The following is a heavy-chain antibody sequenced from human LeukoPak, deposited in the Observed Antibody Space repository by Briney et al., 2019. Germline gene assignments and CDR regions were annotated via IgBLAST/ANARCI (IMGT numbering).Heavy chain of an antibody. Sequence: GGSLRLSCAASGFTFSNYAMSWVRQAPGKGLEWVSYISSSSSNIYYADSVKGRFTISRDNAKNSLYLQMNSLRDEDTAVYYCARDRSGYYLFDYWGQGALVTVSS. J-gene: IGHJ4*02. CDR1: GFTFSNYA. CDR2: ISSSSSNI. CDR3: ARDRSGYYLFDY. V-gene: IGHV3-48*02. D-gene: IGHD3-22*01.